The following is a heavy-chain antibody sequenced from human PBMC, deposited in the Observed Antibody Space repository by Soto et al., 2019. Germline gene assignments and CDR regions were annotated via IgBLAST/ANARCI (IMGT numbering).Heavy chain of an antibody. V-gene: IGHV4-39*02. CDR1: GDSISTRSNY. CDR2: IYYTGGT. J-gene: IGHJ1*01. CDR3: AREGPPIRAHNPPEYFQH. Sequence: QLQLQESGPGLVKPSETLSLTCTVSGDSISTRSNYWAWIRQPPGKGLEWIGGIYYTGGTYYNPSLKSRVTLFLDTSKNQFSLNLNSVTAADTAVYYCAREGPPIRAHNPPEYFQHWGQGTPVTVSS.